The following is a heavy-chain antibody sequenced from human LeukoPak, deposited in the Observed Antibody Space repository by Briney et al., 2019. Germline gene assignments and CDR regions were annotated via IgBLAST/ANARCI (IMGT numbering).Heavy chain of an antibody. CDR1: GFTFSRYW. CDR3: ARDGFGTGSN. J-gene: IGHJ4*02. CDR2: IKQDGSEK. Sequence: GGSLRLSCAASGFTFSRYWMHWVRQAPGKGLEWVANIKQDGSEKNYVDSVKGRFIISRDNAKNSLYLQMNTLRADDTAVYYCARDGFGTGSNWGQGTLVTVSS. D-gene: IGHD3-16*01. V-gene: IGHV3-7*03.